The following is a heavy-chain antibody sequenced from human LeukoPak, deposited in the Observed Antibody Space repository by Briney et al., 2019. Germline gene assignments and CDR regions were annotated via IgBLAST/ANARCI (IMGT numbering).Heavy chain of an antibody. D-gene: IGHD3-10*01. CDR1: GFTLDENA. J-gene: IGHJ4*02. CDR2: MSWNSDTI. CDR3: AKGGGSGSYYNGYFDY. V-gene: IGHV3-9*01. Sequence: TGGSLRLSCAASGFTLDENAIHGVRQVPGKGLEWVSCMSWNSDTIAYADSVKCRFTISRDNAKNSLYLQMNSLRAEDTALYYCAKGGGSGSYYNGYFDYWGQGTLVTVSS.